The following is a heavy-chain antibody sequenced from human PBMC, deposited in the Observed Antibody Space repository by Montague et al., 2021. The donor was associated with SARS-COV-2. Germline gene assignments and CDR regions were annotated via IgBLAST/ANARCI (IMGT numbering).Heavy chain of an antibody. D-gene: IGHD1-26*01. J-gene: IGHJ3*02. Sequence: SETLSLTCAVSGGSISSSNWWSWVRQPPGKGLEWIGEIYHSGSANYNPSLKSRVIISVDMSKNQFSLKLSSLTAADTAVYYCARDLGASSAFDIWGQGTMVTVSS. V-gene: IGHV4-4*02. CDR1: GGSISSSNW. CDR2: IYHSGSA. CDR3: ARDLGASSAFDI.